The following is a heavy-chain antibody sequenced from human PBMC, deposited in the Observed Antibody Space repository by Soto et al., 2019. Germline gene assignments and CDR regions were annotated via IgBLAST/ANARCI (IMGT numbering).Heavy chain of an antibody. V-gene: IGHV5-51*01. CDR3: EATPRHATDTLWPY. J-gene: IGHJ4*02. CDR2: TYPGDSAT. Sequence: GESLKISCKTSGFAFSNYWVGWVRQMPGKGFEWMGITYPGDSATKYSPSFQGHVTISSDKSTNTAYLQWSSLRASDTAIYFCEATPRHATDTLWPYLGKRTMVTVSS. CDR1: GFAFSNYW. D-gene: IGHD2-15*01.